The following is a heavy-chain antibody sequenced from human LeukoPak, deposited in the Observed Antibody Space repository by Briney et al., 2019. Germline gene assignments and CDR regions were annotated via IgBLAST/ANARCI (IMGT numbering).Heavy chain of an antibody. D-gene: IGHD4-17*01. CDR3: ARGHYGRDY. Sequence: GGSLRLSCAASGFTFSNFAMTWVRQAPGSGLEWVAHIRQDGSEKYYVDSVKGRFTISRDNAKNSLYLQMNSLSAEDTAVYYCARGHYGRDYWGQGTLVTVSS. J-gene: IGHJ4*02. CDR2: IRQDGSEK. V-gene: IGHV3-7*04. CDR1: GFTFSNFA.